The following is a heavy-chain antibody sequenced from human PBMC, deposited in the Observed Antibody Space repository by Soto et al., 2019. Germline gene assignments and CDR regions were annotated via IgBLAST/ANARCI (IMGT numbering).Heavy chain of an antibody. J-gene: IGHJ5*02. CDR2: IYYSGST. CDR1: GGSISRSRYY. CDR3: ARHASSGSNWFDP. V-gene: IGHV4-39*01. D-gene: IGHD3-22*01. Sequence: PEDRCVSCSGSGGSISRSRYYWCWIRQPPGKGLEWIGSIYYSGSTYYNPSLKSRVTISVDTSKNQFSLKLSSVTAADTAVYYCARHASSGSNWFDPWGQGTLVTVS.